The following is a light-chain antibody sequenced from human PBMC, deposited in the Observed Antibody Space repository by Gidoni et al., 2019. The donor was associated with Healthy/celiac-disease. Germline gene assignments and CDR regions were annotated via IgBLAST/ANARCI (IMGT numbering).Light chain of an antibody. CDR1: KLGDKY. Sequence: SYELTQPPSVSVSPGQTATITCYGDKLGDKYACWYQQKPGQSPVLVIYQDSKRPSGIPARFSGSNSGNTATLTISGTQAMDEADYYCQAWDSSTGVVFGGGTKLTVL. CDR3: QAWDSSTGVV. V-gene: IGLV3-1*01. CDR2: QDS. J-gene: IGLJ2*01.